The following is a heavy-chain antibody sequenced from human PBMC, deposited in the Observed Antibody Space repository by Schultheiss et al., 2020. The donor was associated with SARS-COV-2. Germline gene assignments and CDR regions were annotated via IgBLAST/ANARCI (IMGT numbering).Heavy chain of an antibody. V-gene: IGHV4-59*01. CDR2: IYYSGST. Sequence: SETLSLTCTVSGGSISSYYWSWIRQPPGKGLEWIGYIYYSGSTNYNPSLKSRVTMSVDMSKNQFSLKLSSVTAADTAVYYCARESIAVAGFRRYYYYYMDVWGKGTTVTVSS. CDR3: ARESIAVAGFRRYYYYYMDV. D-gene: IGHD6-19*01. CDR1: GGSISSYY. J-gene: IGHJ6*03.